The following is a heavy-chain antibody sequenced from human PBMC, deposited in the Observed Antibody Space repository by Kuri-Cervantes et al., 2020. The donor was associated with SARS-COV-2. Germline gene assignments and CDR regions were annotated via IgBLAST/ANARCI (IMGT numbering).Heavy chain of an antibody. CDR2: IYYSGST. D-gene: IGHD2-15*01. J-gene: IGHJ4*02. CDR1: GGSISSYY. CDR3: ARVGGNCSGGSCYFSGFDY. V-gene: IGHV4-59*01. Sequence: SEPLSLTCTVSGGSISSYYWSWIRQPPGKGLEWIGYIYYSGSTNYNPSLKSRVTISVDTSKNQFSLKLSSVTVADTAVYYCARVGGNCSGGSCYFSGFDYWGQGTLVTVSS.